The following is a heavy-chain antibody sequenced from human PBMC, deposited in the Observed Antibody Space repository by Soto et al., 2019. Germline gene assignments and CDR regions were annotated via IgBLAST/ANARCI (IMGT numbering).Heavy chain of an antibody. Sequence: QVQLVQSGAEVKKPGASVKVSCKASGYNFTSYGISWVRQAPGQGLEWMGWISVYNGNTNYAQKLQGRVIMTTDTSTKNFYIVLSGQRSDDTAVYSCARDRGSNWNYGWFDPWGQGTLVTVSS. CDR1: GYNFTSYG. CDR2: ISVYNGNT. CDR3: ARDRGSNWNYGWFDP. V-gene: IGHV1-18*01. D-gene: IGHD1-7*01. J-gene: IGHJ5*02.